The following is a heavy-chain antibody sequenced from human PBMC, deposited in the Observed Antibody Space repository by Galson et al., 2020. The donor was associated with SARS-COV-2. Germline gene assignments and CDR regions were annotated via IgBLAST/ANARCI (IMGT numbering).Heavy chain of an antibody. Sequence: QPGESLKISCAASGFTFNTYDMNWVRQAPGKGLEWISYISSGGHSIYYAGSVRCRFTVSRDNAKNSLYLQMNSLRSEDTAVYYCARDLSPVIYGLNFDCWGQGTLVAVSS. D-gene: IGHD2-2*02. V-gene: IGHV3-48*03. CDR2: ISSGGHSI. CDR3: ARDLSPVIYGLNFDC. J-gene: IGHJ4*02. CDR1: GFTFNTYD.